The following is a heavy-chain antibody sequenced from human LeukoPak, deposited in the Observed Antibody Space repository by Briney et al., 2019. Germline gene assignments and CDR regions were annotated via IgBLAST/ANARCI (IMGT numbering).Heavy chain of an antibody. D-gene: IGHD5-12*01. V-gene: IGHV3-15*01. CDR3: TTRGGYGKYNWFDP. J-gene: IGHJ5*02. CDR2: IKSKTDGGTT. CDR1: GFTFSNAW. Sequence: GGSLRLSCAASGFTFSNAWMSWVRQAPGKGLKWVGRIKSKTDGGTTDYAAPVKGRFTISRDDSKNTLYLQMNSLKTEDTAVYYCTTRGGYGKYNWFDPWGQGTLVTVSS.